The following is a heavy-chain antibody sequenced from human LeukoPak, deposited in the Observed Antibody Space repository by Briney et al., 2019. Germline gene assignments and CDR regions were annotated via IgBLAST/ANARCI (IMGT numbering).Heavy chain of an antibody. J-gene: IGHJ5*02. CDR1: GYTFTSYD. V-gene: IGHV1-8*01. Sequence: GASVTVSCKASGYTFTSYDINWVRQATGQGGEGMGWMNPNSGNTGYAQKFQGRVTMTRNTSISTAYMELSSLRSEDTAVYYCARVADSSGWSFWFDPWGQGTLVTVSS. CDR3: ARVADSSGWSFWFDP. D-gene: IGHD6-19*01. CDR2: MNPNSGNT.